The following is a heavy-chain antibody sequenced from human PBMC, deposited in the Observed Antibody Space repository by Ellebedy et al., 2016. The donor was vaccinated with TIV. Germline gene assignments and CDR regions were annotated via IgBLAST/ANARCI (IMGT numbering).Heavy chain of an antibody. D-gene: IGHD5-24*01. CDR3: ARMVGWLHSGVLHDY. CDR1: GFSLSNTGMR. V-gene: IGHV2-70*04. Sequence: SGPTLVKPTQTLTLTCTFSGFSLSNTGMRVSWIRQPPGKALEWLARIDWDDAKFYSTSLKTRLTISKDTARNQVVLTMTNMDPEDTATYYCARMVGWLHSGVLHDYWGQGTLVTVSS. J-gene: IGHJ4*02. CDR2: IDWDDAK.